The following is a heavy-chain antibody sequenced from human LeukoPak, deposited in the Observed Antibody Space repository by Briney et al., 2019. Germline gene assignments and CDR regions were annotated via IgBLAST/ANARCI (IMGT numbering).Heavy chain of an antibody. D-gene: IGHD3-22*01. V-gene: IGHV3-21*01. CDR1: GFTFSSCS. CDR2: VSSSSSYI. Sequence: GGSLRLSCAASGFTFSSCSMKWVRQAPGRGLEWVSSVSSSSSYIYYADSVKGRFTISRDNAKNSLYLQMNSLRAEDTAVYYCARDDYYDSSGYDSPSSRHYYYYGMDVWGRGTTVTVSS. J-gene: IGHJ6*02. CDR3: ARDDYYDSSGYDSPSSRHYYYYGMDV.